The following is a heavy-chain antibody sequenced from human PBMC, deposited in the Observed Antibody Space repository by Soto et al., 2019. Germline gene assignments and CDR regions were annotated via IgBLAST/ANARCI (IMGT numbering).Heavy chain of an antibody. J-gene: IGHJ6*02. CDR1: GDSLRGQS. V-gene: IGHV4-34*01. Sequence: QVQLQQWGAGLLKSSETLSLTCAVVGDSLRGQSWNWIRQSPGKGLEWIGEIDQRGGTNYNPSLKSRAIISDDASKSQFSLTLTSVTAADTAVYYWAREDSYGWSGESLDVWGQGTTVTVAS. CDR3: AREDSYGWSGESLDV. CDR2: IDQRGGT. D-gene: IGHD6-19*01.